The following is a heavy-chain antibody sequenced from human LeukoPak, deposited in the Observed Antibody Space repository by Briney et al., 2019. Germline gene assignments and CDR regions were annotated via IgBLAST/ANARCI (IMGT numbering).Heavy chain of an antibody. Sequence: GASVKVSCKASGYTFTSYYMHWVRQAPGQGLEWMGIINPSGGSTSYAQKFQGRVTMTRDMSTSTVYMELRSLRSDDTAVYYCARDLVRYYYDSSGYYQNFDSWGQGTLVTVSS. CDR2: INPSGGST. D-gene: IGHD3-22*01. J-gene: IGHJ4*02. CDR1: GYTFTSYY. V-gene: IGHV1-46*01. CDR3: ARDLVRYYYDSSGYYQNFDS.